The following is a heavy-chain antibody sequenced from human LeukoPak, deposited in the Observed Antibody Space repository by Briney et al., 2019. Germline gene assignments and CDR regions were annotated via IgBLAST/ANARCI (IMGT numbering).Heavy chain of an antibody. CDR2: ISGSGGST. Sequence: GGSLRLSCAASGFTVSSNYMSWVRQAPGKGLEWVSGISGSGGSTYYADSVKGRFTISRDNSKNTLYLQMESLRAEDTAVYYCAKNKVLAAAGSDYWGQGTLVTVSS. V-gene: IGHV3-23*01. CDR1: GFTVSSNY. CDR3: AKNKVLAAAGSDY. J-gene: IGHJ4*02. D-gene: IGHD6-13*01.